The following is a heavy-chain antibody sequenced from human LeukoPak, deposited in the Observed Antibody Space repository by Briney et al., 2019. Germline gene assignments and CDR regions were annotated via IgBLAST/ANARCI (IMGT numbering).Heavy chain of an antibody. CDR3: ARDLGFDSRGYYY. V-gene: IGHV1-2*02. J-gene: IGHJ4*02. CDR1: GYTFTGYY. CDR2: INPNSGGT. Sequence: ASVKVSCKASGYTFTGYYMHWVRQAPGQGLEWMGWINPNSGGTNYAQKFQGRVTMTRDTSISTAYMELSRLRSDDTAVYYCARDLGFDSRGYYYWGQGTLVTVSS. D-gene: IGHD3-22*01.